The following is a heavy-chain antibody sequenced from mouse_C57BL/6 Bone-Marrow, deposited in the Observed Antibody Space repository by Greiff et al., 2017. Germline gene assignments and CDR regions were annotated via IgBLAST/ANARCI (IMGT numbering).Heavy chain of an antibody. V-gene: IGHV1-9*01. J-gene: IGHJ1*03. D-gene: IGHD1-1*01. Sequence: QVQLKQSGAELMKPGASVKLSCKATGYTFTGYWIEWVKQRPGHGLEWIGEILPGSGSTNYNEKFKGKATFTADTSSNTAYMQLSSLTTEDSAIYYCARAGTSYYGSTCWYFDVWGTGTTVTVSS. CDR3: ARAGTSYYGSTCWYFDV. CDR2: ILPGSGST. CDR1: GYTFTGYW.